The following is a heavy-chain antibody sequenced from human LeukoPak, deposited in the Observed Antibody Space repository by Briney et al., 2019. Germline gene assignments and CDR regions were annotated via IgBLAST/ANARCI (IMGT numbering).Heavy chain of an antibody. CDR3: AREMGGDYGSGTFFDL. V-gene: IGHV3-11*01. CDR2: ISSGGGTI. J-gene: IGHJ4*02. Sequence: GGSLRLSCAASEFVFSDYYMSWVRQAPGKGLEWVSYISSGGGTIYYADSVKGRFTISRDNAKNSLYLQMNSLRAEDTAVYYCAREMGGDYGSGTFFDLWGQGNMVTVSS. CDR1: EFVFSDYY. D-gene: IGHD3-10*01.